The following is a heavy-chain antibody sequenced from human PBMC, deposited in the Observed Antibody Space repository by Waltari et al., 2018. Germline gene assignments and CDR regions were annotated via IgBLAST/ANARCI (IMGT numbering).Heavy chain of an antibody. CDR2: ISSSSSYI. V-gene: IGHV3-21*01. Sequence: EVQLVASGGGLVKPGGSLRLSCAASGFTFSSYSMNWVRQAPGKGLEWVSSISSSSSYIYYADSVKGRFTISRDNAKNSLYLQMNSLRAEDTAVYYCARDLSSGSYGDYWGQGTLVTVSS. CDR3: ARDLSSGSYGDY. J-gene: IGHJ4*02. CDR1: GFTFSSYS. D-gene: IGHD1-26*01.